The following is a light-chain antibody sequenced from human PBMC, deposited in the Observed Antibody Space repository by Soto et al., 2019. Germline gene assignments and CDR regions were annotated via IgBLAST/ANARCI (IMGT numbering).Light chain of an antibody. Sequence: EIVLTQSPGTLSLSPGERASLSCRASQSITNDFLAWYQQKPGQAPRLLVYGPSRRAFDIPGRFSGSGSGTDFTLTNTGLEPEDSAVYYCQQYGGAPGTFGQGTKVEIK. CDR1: QSITNDF. J-gene: IGKJ1*01. CDR2: GPS. V-gene: IGKV3-20*01. CDR3: QQYGGAPGT.